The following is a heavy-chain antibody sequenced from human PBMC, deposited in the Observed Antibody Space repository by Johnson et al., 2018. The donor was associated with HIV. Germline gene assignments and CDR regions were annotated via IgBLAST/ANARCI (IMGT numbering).Heavy chain of an antibody. CDR2: ITGSAATT. CDR3: AKGGEVVVVVSRDGPVDF. Sequence: MQLVESGGGVVQPGGSLRLSCAASGFTFHSYVMPWVRQAPGQGLEWVSTITGSAATTYYADSVKGRFTISRANSKNTLYLQMTSRRADDTAVYDCAKGGEVVVVVSRDGPVDFWGQGTMVTVSS. V-gene: IGHV3-23*04. J-gene: IGHJ3*01. D-gene: IGHD2-15*01. CDR1: GFTFHSYV.